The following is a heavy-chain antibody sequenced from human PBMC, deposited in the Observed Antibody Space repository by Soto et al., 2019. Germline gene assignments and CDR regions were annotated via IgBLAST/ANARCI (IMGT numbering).Heavy chain of an antibody. D-gene: IGHD1-26*01. J-gene: IGHJ4*02. CDR1: GGTFSSYT. CDR3: AIDSWDSGSYFLDY. CDR2: IIPILGIA. V-gene: IGHV1-69*08. Sequence: QVQLVQSGAEVKKPGSSVKVSCKASGGTFSSYTISWVRQAPGQGLEWMGRIIPILGIANYAQKFQGRVTITADKSTSTAYMELSSLRSEDTAVYYCAIDSWDSGSYFLDYWGQGTLVTVSS.